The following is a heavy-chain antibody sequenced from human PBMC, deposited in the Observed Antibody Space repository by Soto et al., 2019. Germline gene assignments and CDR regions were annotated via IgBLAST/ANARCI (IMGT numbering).Heavy chain of an antibody. CDR3: ASNAFDY. J-gene: IGHJ4*02. Sequence: QVQFLQSGAEVKKPGASVKVSCKTSGYIFTNYPIHWVRQAPGRGLEWVAWINTGNGTTRYSPRLQGRVNLRTETSASTAYMELTGLRFEDTAVYYCASNAFDYWGQGPLVAVSP. V-gene: IGHV1-3*04. CDR2: INTGNGTT. CDR1: GYIFTNYP.